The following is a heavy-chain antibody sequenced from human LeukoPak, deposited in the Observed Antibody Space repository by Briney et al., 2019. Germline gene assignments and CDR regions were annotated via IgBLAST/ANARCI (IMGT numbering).Heavy chain of an antibody. Sequence: ASVKVSCKASGYSFTGYYMHWVRQAPGQGLEWMGWINPNSGGTKYAQKFQGRVTMTRDTSISTAYMELSRLTSDDTAVFYCARVLRDWYFDLWGRGTLVTVSS. CDR3: ARVLRDWYFDL. CDR1: GYSFTGYY. J-gene: IGHJ2*01. CDR2: INPNSGGT. V-gene: IGHV1-2*02.